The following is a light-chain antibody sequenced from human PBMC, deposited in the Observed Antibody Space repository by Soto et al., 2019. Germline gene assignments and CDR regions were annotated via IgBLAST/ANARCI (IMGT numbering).Light chain of an antibody. Sequence: QSVLTQPASVSGAPGQGITIPCTGTSNDIGGYNYVSWYQQFPGKALKRIIYDVTNRPSGVSFLFSGSKSGNTASLTISGLQAEDEAGYHCSSYSSTSTRRLFGAGTKVTAL. CDR3: SSYSSTSTRRL. CDR2: DVT. CDR1: SNDIGGYNY. J-gene: IGLJ1*01. V-gene: IGLV2-14*03.